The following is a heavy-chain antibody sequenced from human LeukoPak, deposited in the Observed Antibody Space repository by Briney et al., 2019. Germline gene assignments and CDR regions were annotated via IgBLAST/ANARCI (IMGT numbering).Heavy chain of an antibody. D-gene: IGHD6-13*01. J-gene: IGHJ4*02. V-gene: IGHV3-23*01. Sequence: GGSLRLSCAASGFTFSTYGMSWVRQAPGKGLEWVSAISGSGSSTYYADSVKGRFTISRDNSRNTVSLQMNSLRAEDTAVYYCAKDQRSSPGDYWGQGTLVTVSS. CDR2: ISGSGSST. CDR1: GFTFSTYG. CDR3: AKDQRSSPGDY.